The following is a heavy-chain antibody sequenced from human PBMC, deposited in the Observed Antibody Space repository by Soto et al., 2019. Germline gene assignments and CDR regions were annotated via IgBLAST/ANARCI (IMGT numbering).Heavy chain of an antibody. CDR1: GGSFSGYY. D-gene: IGHD3-10*01. CDR2: INHSGST. J-gene: IGHJ4*02. V-gene: IGHV4-34*01. Sequence: QVQLQQWGAGLLKPSETLSLTCAVYGGSFSGYYWSWIRQPPGKGLEWIGEINHSGSTNYNPSLKRRRTISVDTSKNQFSLQLSSVTAADTAVYYCARGITMVRGVIITGYYFDYWGQGTLVTVSS. CDR3: ARGITMVRGVIITGYYFDY.